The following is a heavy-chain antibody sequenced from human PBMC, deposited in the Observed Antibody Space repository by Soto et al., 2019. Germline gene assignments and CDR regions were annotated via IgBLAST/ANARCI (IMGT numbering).Heavy chain of an antibody. CDR1: GYTFSSYG. CDR2: ISAYNGKT. D-gene: IGHD4-4*01. CDR3: AKADSNYAGRFSYYYMDV. Sequence: GASVKVSCKASGYTFSSYGIGWVRQAPGQGLEWMGWISAYNGKTHYSQNFQGKVTMTTDTPTSTDYMELRTLRSDDTAVFYCAKADSNYAGRFSYYYMDVWGNGTLVTVSS. J-gene: IGHJ6*03. V-gene: IGHV1-18*04.